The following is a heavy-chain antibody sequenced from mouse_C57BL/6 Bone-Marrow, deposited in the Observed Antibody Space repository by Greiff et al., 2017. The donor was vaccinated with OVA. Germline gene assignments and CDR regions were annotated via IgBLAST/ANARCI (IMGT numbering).Heavy chain of an antibody. Sequence: QVQLKESGAELVKPGASVKISCKASGYAFSSYWMNWVKQRPGKGLEWIGQIYPGAGGTNYNGKFKGKATLTADKSSSTAYMQLSSLTSEAAAVYLCARASVVATDDAMDYWGQGTSVTVSS. CDR2: IYPGAGGT. J-gene: IGHJ4*01. V-gene: IGHV1-80*01. CDR3: ARASVVATDDAMDY. CDR1: GYAFSSYW. D-gene: IGHD1-1*01.